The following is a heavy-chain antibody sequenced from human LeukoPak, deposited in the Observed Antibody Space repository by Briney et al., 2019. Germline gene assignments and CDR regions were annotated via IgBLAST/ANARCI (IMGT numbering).Heavy chain of an antibody. CDR2: IGGSGVTK. CDR3: ARGVSSWEYTTFDV. J-gene: IGHJ3*01. CDR1: GFKFTNYA. Sequence: PGGSLRLSCAASGFKFTNYAMHWVRQAPGKGLEWVSTIGGSGVTKFYADSVAGRFTISRDNSNNALFLQMNNLRAEDVAIYYCARGVSSWEYTTFDVWGQGAIVTVSS. V-gene: IGHV3-23*01. D-gene: IGHD6-13*01.